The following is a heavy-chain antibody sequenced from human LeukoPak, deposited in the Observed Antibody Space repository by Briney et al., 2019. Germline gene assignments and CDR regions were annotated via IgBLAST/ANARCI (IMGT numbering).Heavy chain of an antibody. Sequence: KAGGSLRLSCAASGFTVSSNYMSWIRQPPGKGLEWIGSIYYSGSTYYNPSLKSRVTISVDTSKNQFSLKLSSVTAADTAVCYCARPQQSDSSGYYTDAFDIWGQGTMVTVSS. V-gene: IGHV4-39*01. CDR3: ARPQQSDSSGYYTDAFDI. J-gene: IGHJ3*02. CDR1: GFTVSSNY. D-gene: IGHD3-22*01. CDR2: IYYSGST.